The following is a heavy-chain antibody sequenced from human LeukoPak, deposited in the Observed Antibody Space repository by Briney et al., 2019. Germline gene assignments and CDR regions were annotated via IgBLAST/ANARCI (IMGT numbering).Heavy chain of an antibody. CDR3: AREGRASGYDFDY. D-gene: IGHD5-12*01. CDR1: GFTFSSYW. Sequence: PGGSLRLSCAASGFTFSSYWMHWVRQAPGKGLVWVSRINSDGSSTTYADSVKGRFTISRDNAKNTLYLQMNSLRVEDTAVYYCAREGRASGYDFDYWGQGNLVTVSS. CDR2: INSDGSST. J-gene: IGHJ4*02. V-gene: IGHV3-74*01.